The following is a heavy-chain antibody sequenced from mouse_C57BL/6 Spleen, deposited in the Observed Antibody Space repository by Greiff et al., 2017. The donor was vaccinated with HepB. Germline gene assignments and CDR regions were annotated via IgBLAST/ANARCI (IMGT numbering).Heavy chain of an antibody. V-gene: IGHV1-15*01. CDR2: IDPETGGT. J-gene: IGHJ3*01. Sequence: QVQLKESGAELVRPGASVTLSCKASGYTFTDYEMHWVKQTPVHGLEWIGAIDPETGGTAYNQKFKGKAILTADKSSSTAYMELRSLTSEDSAVYYCTRGLRRFAYWGQGTLVTVSA. CDR1: GYTFTDYE. CDR3: TRGLRRFAY. D-gene: IGHD2-4*01.